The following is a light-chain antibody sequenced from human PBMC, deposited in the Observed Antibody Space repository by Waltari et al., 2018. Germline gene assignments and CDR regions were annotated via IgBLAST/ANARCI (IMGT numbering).Light chain of an antibody. CDR3: SSYTSNSRV. J-gene: IGLJ3*02. CDR1: SSDVGGYNY. CDR2: EVS. V-gene: IGLV2-14*01. Sequence: QSALTQPASVSGSPGQSITISCTGTSSDVGGYNYVSWYQQHPGKPPKLMIYEVSNRPSGVSNRFSGSRSGYTASLTISGLQAEDEADYYCSSYTSNSRVFGGGTKLTVL.